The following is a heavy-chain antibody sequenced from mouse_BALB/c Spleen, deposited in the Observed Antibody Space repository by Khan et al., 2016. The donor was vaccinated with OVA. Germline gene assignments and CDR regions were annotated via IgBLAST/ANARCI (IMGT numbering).Heavy chain of an antibody. Sequence: VQLVESGPGLVAPSQSLSITCTTSGFSLTNYGIHWVRQPPGKGLEWLVVIWSDGSTTYYSALLSRLTISTDDSESQVFLKMNSSQTDDAAIDFWSRKPCYLYNVMDYWGQGTSVTVSS. CDR1: GFSLTNYG. J-gene: IGHJ4*01. V-gene: IGHV2-6*02. CDR2: IWSDGST. CDR3: SRKPCYLYNVMDY.